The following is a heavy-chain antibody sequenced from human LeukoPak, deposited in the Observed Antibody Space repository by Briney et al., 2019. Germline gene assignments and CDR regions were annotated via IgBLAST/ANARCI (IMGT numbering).Heavy chain of an antibody. CDR1: GYSFSNYW. CDR2: IHPGNSDI. Sequence: GESLKISCKGSGYSFSNYWIGWVRQMSGKGLEWVGIIHPGNSDIRYSPSFEGQVTISADKSISTAYLQWSSLKASDSAMYYCANFYGDKDSDFAYWGQGTLVTVSS. D-gene: IGHD4-23*01. V-gene: IGHV5-51*01. J-gene: IGHJ4*02. CDR3: ANFYGDKDSDFAY.